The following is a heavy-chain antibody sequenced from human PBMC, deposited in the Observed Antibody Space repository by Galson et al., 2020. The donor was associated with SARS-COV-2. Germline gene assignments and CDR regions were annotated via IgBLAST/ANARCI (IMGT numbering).Heavy chain of an antibody. D-gene: IGHD2-8*02. CDR1: GGSFSGYF. V-gene: IGHV4-34*01. J-gene: IGHJ4*02. Sequence: SETLSLTCAVYGGSFSGYFWSWIRQPPGKGLEWIGEVNHSGSTNYNPSLKSRVTISVDTSKNQFSLKLSSVTAADTAVYYCARGLDGTGRFNGWDYWGQGTLVTVAA. CDR3: ARGLDGTGRFNGWDY. CDR2: VNHSGST.